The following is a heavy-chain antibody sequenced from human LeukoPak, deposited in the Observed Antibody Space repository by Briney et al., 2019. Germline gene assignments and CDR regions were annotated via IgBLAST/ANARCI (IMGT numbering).Heavy chain of an antibody. V-gene: IGHV4-34*01. CDR3: ARGGGLVRYYFDY. CDR1: GGSFSGCY. CDR2: INHSGST. Sequence: SETLSLTCAVYGGSFSGCYWSWIRQPPGKGLEWIGEINHSGSTNYNPSLKSRVTISVDTSKNQFSLKLSSVTAADAAVYYCARGGGLVRYYFDYWGQGTLVTVSS. J-gene: IGHJ4*02. D-gene: IGHD6-19*01.